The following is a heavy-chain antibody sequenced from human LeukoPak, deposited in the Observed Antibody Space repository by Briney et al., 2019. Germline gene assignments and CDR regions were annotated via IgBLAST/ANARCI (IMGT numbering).Heavy chain of an antibody. CDR1: GFIFRDFG. Sequence: GGSLRLSCAASGFIFRDFGMHWVRQAPGKGLEWVAFIRNDGSKDYYPDSVKGRFTISRDNSRTTLYLQMHSLRIEDTAVYYCVKGGSSSHNWFDPWGQGILVTVSS. D-gene: IGHD6-13*01. CDR2: IRNDGSKD. J-gene: IGHJ5*02. V-gene: IGHV3-30*02. CDR3: VKGGSSSHNWFDP.